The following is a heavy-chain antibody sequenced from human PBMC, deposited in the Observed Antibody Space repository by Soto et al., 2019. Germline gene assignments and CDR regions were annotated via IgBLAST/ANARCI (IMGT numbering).Heavy chain of an antibody. CDR1: GGSISSGGYY. Sequence: SETLSLTCTVSGGSISSGGYYWSWIRQHPGKGLEWIGYIYYSGSTYYNPSLKSRVTISVDTSKNQFSLKLSSVTAADTAVYYCARGPQHVNYYYGSGSYYHWFDPWAREPWSPSPQ. D-gene: IGHD3-10*01. J-gene: IGHJ5*02. CDR2: IYYSGST. V-gene: IGHV4-31*03. CDR3: ARGPQHVNYYYGSGSYYHWFDP.